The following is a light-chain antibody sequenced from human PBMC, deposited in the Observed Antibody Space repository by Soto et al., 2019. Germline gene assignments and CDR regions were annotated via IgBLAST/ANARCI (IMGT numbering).Light chain of an antibody. CDR3: GSYVGRNTDV. J-gene: IGLJ1*01. CDR2: DVS. V-gene: IGLV2-11*01. Sequence: QSVLTQPRSASGSPGQSITISCTGTSSDVGGYNYVSWYQQHPAKAPKLIIFDVSKRPSGVPNRFSGSKSGNTASLTISGLRAEDEADYNCGSYVGRNTDVFGNGPKVT. CDR1: SSDVGGYNY.